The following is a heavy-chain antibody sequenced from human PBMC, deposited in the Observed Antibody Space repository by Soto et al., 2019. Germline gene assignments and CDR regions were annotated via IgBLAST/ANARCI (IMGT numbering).Heavy chain of an antibody. CDR1: GGSFSGYY. Sequence: SETLSLTCAVYGGSFSGYYWSWIRQPPGKGLEWIGEINHSGSTNYNPSLKSRVTISVDTSKNQFSLKLSSVTAADTAVYYCARVTGPDYWGQGTLVTVSS. CDR3: ARVTGPDY. CDR2: INHSGST. V-gene: IGHV4-34*01. J-gene: IGHJ4*02.